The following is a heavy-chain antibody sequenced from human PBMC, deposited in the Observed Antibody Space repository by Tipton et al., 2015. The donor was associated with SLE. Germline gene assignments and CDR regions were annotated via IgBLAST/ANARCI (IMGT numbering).Heavy chain of an antibody. CDR1: GGSISSHY. J-gene: IGHJ2*01. CDR3: ARGHGSQGLLSGWSAWYFDL. Sequence: LRLSCTVSGGSISSHYWSWIRQPPGKGLEWIGYIYYSGGTNYNPSLKSRVTISVDTSKNQFSLKLSSVTAADTAVYYCARGHGSQGLLSGWSAWYFDLWGRGTLVTVSS. V-gene: IGHV4-59*11. D-gene: IGHD6-19*01. CDR2: IYYSGGT.